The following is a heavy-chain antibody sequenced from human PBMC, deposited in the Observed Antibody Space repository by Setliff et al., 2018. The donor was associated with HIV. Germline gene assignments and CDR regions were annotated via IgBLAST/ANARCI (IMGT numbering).Heavy chain of an antibody. CDR2: IFYTGTT. V-gene: IGHV4-38-2*01. Sequence: PSETLSLTCAVSGYSIRDNFFWGWVRQPPGKGLEWIGSIFYTGTTYYNPSLKSRVTLSLDTSKNQFSLELTSVTAADTAVYYCARHDCGGDCPINWFDPWGQGTLVTVSS. CDR3: ARHDCGGDCPINWFDP. CDR1: GYSIRDNFF. J-gene: IGHJ5*02. D-gene: IGHD2-21*02.